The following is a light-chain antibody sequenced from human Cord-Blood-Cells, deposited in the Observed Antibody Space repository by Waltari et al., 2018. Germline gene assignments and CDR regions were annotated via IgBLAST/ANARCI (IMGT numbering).Light chain of an antibody. Sequence: QSALTQPASVSGSPGPSLTISRTGTSLHGGGYNYVSWYPQHPGKAPKLMVYDVSNRPSGVSNRVSGSKSGNTASLTISGLQAEDGAEYYCSSYTSSSTWVFGGGTKLTVL. V-gene: IGLV2-14*01. CDR1: SLHGGGYNY. CDR2: DVS. J-gene: IGLJ3*02. CDR3: SSYTSSSTWV.